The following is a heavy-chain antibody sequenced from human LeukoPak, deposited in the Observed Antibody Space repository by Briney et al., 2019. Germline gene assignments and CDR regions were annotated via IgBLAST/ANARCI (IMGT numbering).Heavy chain of an antibody. V-gene: IGHV1-2*02. D-gene: IGHD6-13*01. CDR2: INPNNGGT. J-gene: IGHJ4*02. Sequence: AAGKVSCKASGYTFTCYYMHWVRQAPGQGLEWGGWINPNNGGTSYAQKFQGRVTMTRDTSITTAYMELPTLTSDDTAVYYCARGSSSPVPNFDYWGQGTLVTVSS. CDR1: GYTFTCYY. CDR3: ARGSSSPVPNFDY.